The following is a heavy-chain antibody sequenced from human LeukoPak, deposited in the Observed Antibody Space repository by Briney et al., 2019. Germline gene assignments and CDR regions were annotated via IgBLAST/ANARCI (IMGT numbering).Heavy chain of an antibody. Sequence: SETLSLTCTVSGGSISGYYWSWIRQPPGKGLEWIGYIYYSGSTNYNPSLKSRVTISVDTSKNQFSLKLSSVTAADTAVYYCARHLVIEMSGYRPIDAFDIWGQGTMVTVSS. CDR3: ARHLVIEMSGYRPIDAFDI. CDR1: GGSISGYY. V-gene: IGHV4-59*08. CDR2: IYYSGST. J-gene: IGHJ3*02. D-gene: IGHD3-3*01.